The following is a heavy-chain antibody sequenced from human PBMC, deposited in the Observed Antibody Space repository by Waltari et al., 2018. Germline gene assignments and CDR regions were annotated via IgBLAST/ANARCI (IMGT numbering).Heavy chain of an antibody. Sequence: EVQLVESGGGLVKPGGSLRLSCAASGFTFSNAWMSWVRPAPGKGLEGVGRIKSKTDGGTTDYAAPVKGRFTISRDDSKNTLYLQMNSLKTEDTAVYYCTTDLGNCSSTSCYEKDAFDIWGQGTMVTVSS. D-gene: IGHD2-2*01. J-gene: IGHJ3*02. CDR2: IKSKTDGGTT. V-gene: IGHV3-15*01. CDR3: TTDLGNCSSTSCYEKDAFDI. CDR1: GFTFSNAW.